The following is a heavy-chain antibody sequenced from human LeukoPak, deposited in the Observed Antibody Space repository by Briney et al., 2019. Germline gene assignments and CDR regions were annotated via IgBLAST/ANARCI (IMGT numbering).Heavy chain of an antibody. V-gene: IGHV1-8*01. Sequence: VASVKVSCKVFGYTFTSHDINWVRQAPGQGLEWMGWMSTDGDDTGYAQKFQGRVSMTRDNSIDTAYMELRGLKSDDTAVYYCARGGAAAETSGFDHWGRGTLVIVSA. J-gene: IGHJ4*02. CDR3: ARGGAAAETSGFDH. CDR2: MSTDGDDT. D-gene: IGHD6-13*01. CDR1: GYTFTSHD.